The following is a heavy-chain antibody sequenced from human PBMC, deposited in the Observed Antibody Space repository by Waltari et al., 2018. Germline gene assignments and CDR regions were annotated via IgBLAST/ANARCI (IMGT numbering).Heavy chain of an antibody. Sequence: EVQLVECGGGLIQPGGSLRLSCAASGFTVRNNYMSWVRQAPWKGLGWVSVIYSGGSTYYADSVKGRFTISRDNSKNTLYLQMNSLRAEDTAMYYCARGGSSSYYYYYMDVWGKGTTVTVSS. CDR3: ARGGSSSYYYYYMDV. CDR1: GFTVRNNY. CDR2: IYSGGST. D-gene: IGHD6-6*01. J-gene: IGHJ6*03. V-gene: IGHV3-53*01.